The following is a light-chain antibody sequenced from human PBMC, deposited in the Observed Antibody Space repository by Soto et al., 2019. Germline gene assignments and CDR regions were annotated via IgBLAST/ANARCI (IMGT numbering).Light chain of an antibody. CDR2: EAS. V-gene: IGKV1-5*03. CDR1: QNVKKW. J-gene: IGKJ1*01. CDR3: QQYNSRPPAWM. Sequence: DIQMTQSPSTLSAFVGDRVTITCRASQNVKKWLAWYQQKPGKAPNLLIYEASNLQSGVPARFSGSGSGTEFTLTISSLQPDDFATYYCQQYNSRPPAWMFGQGTTVEIK.